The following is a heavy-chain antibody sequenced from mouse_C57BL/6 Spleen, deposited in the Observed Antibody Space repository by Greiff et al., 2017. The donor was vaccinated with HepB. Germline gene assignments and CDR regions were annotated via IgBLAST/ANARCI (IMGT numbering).Heavy chain of an antibody. J-gene: IGHJ4*01. CDR2: IDPENGDT. CDR1: GFNIKDDY. D-gene: IGHD1-1*01. V-gene: IGHV14-4*01. CDR3: TTWGVVARDY. Sequence: EVKLVESGAELVRPGASVKLSCTASGFNIKDDYMHWVKQRPEQGLEWIGWIDPENGDTEYASKFQGKATITADTSSNTAYLQLSSLTSEDTAVYYCTTWGVVARDYWGQGTSVTVSS.